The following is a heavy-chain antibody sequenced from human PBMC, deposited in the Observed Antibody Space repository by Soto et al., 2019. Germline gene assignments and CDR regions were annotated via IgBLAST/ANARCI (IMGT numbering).Heavy chain of an antibody. Sequence: ASVKVSCKASGYTFTSYDINWVRQATGQGLEWMGWMNPNSGNTDYAQKFQGRVTMTRNTSISTAYMELSSLRSEDTAVYYCARGEGYGDYSLNYYYYYMDVWAKGPRSPSP. CDR2: MNPNSGNT. CDR1: GYTFTSYD. J-gene: IGHJ6*03. V-gene: IGHV1-8*01. D-gene: IGHD4-17*01. CDR3: ARGEGYGDYSLNYYYYYMDV.